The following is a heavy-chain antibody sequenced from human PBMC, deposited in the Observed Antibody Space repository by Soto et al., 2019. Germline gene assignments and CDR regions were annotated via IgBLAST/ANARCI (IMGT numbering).Heavy chain of an antibody. J-gene: IGHJ6*02. D-gene: IGHD6-6*01. Sequence: ESGGGVVQPGRSLRLSCAASGFTFSSYGMHWVRQAPGKGLEWVAVISYDGSNKYYADSVKGRFTISRDNSKNTLYLQMNSVRAEDTAVYYCAKEGQLVDVYYYYGMDVWGQGTTVTVSS. CDR2: ISYDGSNK. CDR3: AKEGQLVDVYYYYGMDV. V-gene: IGHV3-30*18. CDR1: GFTFSSYG.